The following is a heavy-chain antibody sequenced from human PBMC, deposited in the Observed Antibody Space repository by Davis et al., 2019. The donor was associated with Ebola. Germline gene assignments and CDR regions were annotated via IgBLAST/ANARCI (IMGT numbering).Heavy chain of an antibody. CDR3: ARRTYYFDY. Sequence: KVSCKGSGYSFTSYWISWVRQMLGKGLEWMGRIDPSDSYTNYSPSFQGHVTISADKSISTAYLQWSSLKASDTAMYYCARRTYYFDYWGQGTLVTVSS. J-gene: IGHJ4*02. V-gene: IGHV5-10-1*01. CDR2: IDPSDSYT. CDR1: GYSFTSYW.